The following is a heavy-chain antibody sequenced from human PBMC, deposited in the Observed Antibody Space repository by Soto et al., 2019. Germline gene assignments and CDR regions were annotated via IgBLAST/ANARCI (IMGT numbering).Heavy chain of an antibody. J-gene: IGHJ2*01. CDR1: GFTVNNNY. CDR3: AKRTVGWYFDL. D-gene: IGHD4-17*01. Sequence: GGSLRLSCAASGFTVNNNYMSWVRQAPGKGLEWVSVIYSGGSTYYADSVNGRITISRDNSKNTVHLQMNSLRAEDTAVYYCAKRTVGWYFDLWGRGTLVTVSS. CDR2: IYSGGST. V-gene: IGHV3-66*04.